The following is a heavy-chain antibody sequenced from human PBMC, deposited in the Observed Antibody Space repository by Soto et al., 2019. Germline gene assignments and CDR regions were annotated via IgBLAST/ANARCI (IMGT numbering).Heavy chain of an antibody. Sequence: PGGSLRLSCAASGFTFDDYAMHWVRQAPGKGLEWVSGISWNSGNIGYADSVRGRFTISRDNAKNSLYLKMNSLRAEDTALYHCTKDLIAVTGTDLMDVWGQGTTVTVSS. J-gene: IGHJ6*02. V-gene: IGHV3-9*01. CDR2: ISWNSGNI. D-gene: IGHD6-19*01. CDR1: GFTFDDYA. CDR3: TKDLIAVTGTDLMDV.